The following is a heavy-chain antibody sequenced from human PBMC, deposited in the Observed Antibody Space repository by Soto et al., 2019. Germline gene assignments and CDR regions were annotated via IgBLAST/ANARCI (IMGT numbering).Heavy chain of an antibody. J-gene: IGHJ4*02. D-gene: IGHD1-26*01. CDR3: AKEGATDYYFDY. V-gene: IGHV3-11*01. CDR1: GFTFSDYY. Sequence: PGGSLRLSCAASGFTFSDYYMSWVRQAPGKGLEWVSHMSSSGSNIYYADSVKGRFTISRDNGKNSLYLQMNSLRAEDTAVYYCAKEGATDYYFDYWGQGTLVTVSS. CDR2: MSSSGSNI.